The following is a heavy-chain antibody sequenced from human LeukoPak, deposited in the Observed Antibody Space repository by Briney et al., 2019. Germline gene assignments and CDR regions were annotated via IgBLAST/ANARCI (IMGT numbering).Heavy chain of an antibody. CDR3: ARLSQTPDYYTLGGYYYLGC. V-gene: IGHV1-8*01. CDR1: RYTFTSYD. CDR2: MNPNTGRT. J-gene: IGHJ4*02. Sequence: GASVKVSCKASRYTFTSYDINWVREAAGHGLEWMGWMNPNTGRTGYAQKFQGRITMTRDTSINTAYMELTNLRSEDTAIYYCARLSQTPDYYTLGGYYYLGCWGQGTPVTVSS. D-gene: IGHD3-10*01.